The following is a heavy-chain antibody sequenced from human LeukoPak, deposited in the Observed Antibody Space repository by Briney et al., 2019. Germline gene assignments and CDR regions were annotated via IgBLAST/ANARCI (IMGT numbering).Heavy chain of an antibody. CDR3: AKTGVTYCSGGSCWRYYMDV. J-gene: IGHJ6*03. Sequence: GGSLRLSCAASGFTFSSYGMHWVRQAPGKGLEWVAVIWYDGSNKYYADSVKGRFTISRDNSKNTLYLQMNSPRAEDTAVYYCAKTGVTYCSGGSCWRYYMDVWGKGTTVTVSS. V-gene: IGHV3-33*06. CDR1: GFTFSSYG. D-gene: IGHD2-15*01. CDR2: IWYDGSNK.